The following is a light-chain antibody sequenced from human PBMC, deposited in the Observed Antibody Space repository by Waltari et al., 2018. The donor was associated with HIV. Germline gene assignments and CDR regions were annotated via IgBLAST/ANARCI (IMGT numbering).Light chain of an antibody. J-gene: IGKJ4*01. Sequence: DIVMTQSSDSLAVSLGERATITCKSSKNVFYSSNNRNDLRWYQQKAGQEPKRIIYWASSRQSGVPDRFSGSGSGTDFTLTISSLQAEDVAVYFCQQTYTIPPTFGGGTKVEIK. CDR2: WAS. V-gene: IGKV4-1*01. CDR1: KNVFYSSNNRND. CDR3: QQTYTIPPT.